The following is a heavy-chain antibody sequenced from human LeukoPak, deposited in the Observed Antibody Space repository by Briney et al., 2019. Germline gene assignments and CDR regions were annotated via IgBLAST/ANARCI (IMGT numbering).Heavy chain of an antibody. CDR2: INHSGST. CDR3: ARAKYDSSGYYYYYYYYMDV. Sequence: SETLSLTCAVYGGSFSGYYWSWIRQPPGKGLEWIGEINHSGSTNYNPSLKSRVTISVDTSKNQFSLKLSSVTAADTAVYYCARAKYDSSGYYYYYYYYMDVWGKGTTVTVSS. V-gene: IGHV4-34*01. D-gene: IGHD3-22*01. CDR1: GGSFSGYY. J-gene: IGHJ6*03.